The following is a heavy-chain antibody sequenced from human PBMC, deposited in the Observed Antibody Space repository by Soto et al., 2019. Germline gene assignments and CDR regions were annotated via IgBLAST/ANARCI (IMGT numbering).Heavy chain of an antibody. CDR2: IFYSGTT. Sequence: QLQLQESGPGLVKPSETLSLTCSVSGGSISSRSYYWGWIRQPPGKGLEWIGSIFYSGTTYYNPSLKSRVTISGDTSKNQLSLRLRSVTAADSAVYYCARQETDSRGYYDDDWYFDLWGRGTLVTVSS. J-gene: IGHJ2*01. V-gene: IGHV4-39*01. D-gene: IGHD3-22*01. CDR1: GGSISSRSYY. CDR3: ARQETDSRGYYDDDWYFDL.